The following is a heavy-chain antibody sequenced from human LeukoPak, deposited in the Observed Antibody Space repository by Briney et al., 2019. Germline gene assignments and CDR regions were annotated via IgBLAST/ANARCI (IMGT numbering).Heavy chain of an antibody. CDR2: IQYDGSYK. CDR3: AKTSDQLLYSKFDF. Sequence: PGGSLRLSCAPSGFTFSFYGMHWVRQAPGKGLEWVAFIQYDGSYKFYADSVQGRFSISRDNSKNTLFLQMNRLRAEDTAVYYCAKTSDQLLYSKFDFWGQGTLVTVSS. V-gene: IGHV3-30*02. CDR1: GFTFSFYG. D-gene: IGHD2-2*02. J-gene: IGHJ4*02.